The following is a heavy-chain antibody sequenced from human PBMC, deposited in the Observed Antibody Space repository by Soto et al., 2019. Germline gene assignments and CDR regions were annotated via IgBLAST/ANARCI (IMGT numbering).Heavy chain of an antibody. CDR1: GGTFSSYA. CDR3: AVPQNVYCSITTCYAYYFAY. D-gene: IGHD2-2*01. Sequence: QVQLVQSGAEVKKPGSSVKVSCKASGGTFSSYAISWVRPAPGQGLEWMGGIIPIFGTANYAQKFQGRVTITADGSPSNASMGLSSLRSDDTAVYYSAVPQNVYCSITTCYAYYFAYSGQGTLVTVSS. J-gene: IGHJ4*02. V-gene: IGHV1-69*01. CDR2: IIPIFGTA.